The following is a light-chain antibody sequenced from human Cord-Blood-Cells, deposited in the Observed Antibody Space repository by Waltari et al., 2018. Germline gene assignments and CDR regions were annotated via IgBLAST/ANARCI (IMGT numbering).Light chain of an antibody. Sequence: TINCKSSQSVLYSSNNKNYLAWYQQKPGQPPKLLIYWASTRESGVPDRFSGSGSGTDFTLTISSLQAEDVAVYYCQQYYSTWTFGQGTKVEIK. CDR1: QSVLYSSNNKNY. CDR3: QQYYSTWT. J-gene: IGKJ1*01. V-gene: IGKV4-1*01. CDR2: WAS.